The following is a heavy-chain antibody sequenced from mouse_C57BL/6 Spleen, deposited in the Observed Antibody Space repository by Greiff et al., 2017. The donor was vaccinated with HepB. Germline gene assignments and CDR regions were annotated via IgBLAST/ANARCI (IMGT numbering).Heavy chain of an antibody. CDR2: ISDGGSYT. V-gene: IGHV5-4*03. Sequence: EVKLVESGGGLVKPGGSLKLSCAASGFTFSSYAMSWVRQTPEKRLEWVATISDGGSYTYYPDNVKGRFTISRDNAKNNLYLQMSHLKSEDTAMYYCAREGSDYDLAYWGQGTLVTVSA. CDR3: AREGSDYDLAY. J-gene: IGHJ3*01. D-gene: IGHD2-4*01. CDR1: GFTFSSYA.